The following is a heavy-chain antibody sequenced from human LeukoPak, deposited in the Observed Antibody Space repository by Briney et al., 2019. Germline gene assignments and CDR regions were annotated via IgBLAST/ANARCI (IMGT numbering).Heavy chain of an antibody. CDR1: GGSINNDGHY. Sequence: SETLSLTCTVSGGSINNDGHYWSWIRQHPGKGLEWIGYIYYSGTIYYNPSLKSRVTISVGTSKNQFSQQLSSVTAADTAVYYCARASRLGELSLGYWGQGTLVTVS. CDR3: ARASRLGELSLGY. CDR2: IYYSGTI. V-gene: IGHV4-31*03. D-gene: IGHD3-16*02. J-gene: IGHJ4*02.